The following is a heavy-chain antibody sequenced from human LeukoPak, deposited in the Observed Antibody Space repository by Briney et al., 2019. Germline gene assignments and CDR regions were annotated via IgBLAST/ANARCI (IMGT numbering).Heavy chain of an antibody. CDR1: GGTFSSYA. Sequence: ASVKVSCKASGGTFSSYAISWVRQAPGRGLEWMGRIIPILGIANYAQKFQGRVTITADKSTSTAYMELSSLRSEDTAVYYCASAWGSGMDVRGQGTTVTVSS. V-gene: IGHV1-69*04. J-gene: IGHJ6*02. CDR3: ASAWGSGMDV. CDR2: IIPILGIA. D-gene: IGHD7-27*01.